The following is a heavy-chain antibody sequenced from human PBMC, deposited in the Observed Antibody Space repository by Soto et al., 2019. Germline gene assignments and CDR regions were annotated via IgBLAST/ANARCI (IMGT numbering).Heavy chain of an antibody. Sequence: EVQLVESGGGSVQPGGSLKLSCAASGFTFSGSAVHWVRQTSGKGLEWVGRIKSKANNYATAYAASVKGRFTISRDDSKNTAYLQMSSLKTEDTAVYYCRLYSGSSKFGYWGQGTLVTVSS. CDR1: GFTFSGSA. CDR2: IKSKANNYAT. V-gene: IGHV3-73*02. CDR3: RLYSGSSKFGY. D-gene: IGHD1-26*01. J-gene: IGHJ4*02.